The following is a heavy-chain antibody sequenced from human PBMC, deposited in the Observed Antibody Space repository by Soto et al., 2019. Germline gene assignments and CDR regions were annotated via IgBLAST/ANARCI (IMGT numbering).Heavy chain of an antibody. Sequence: GGSLRLSCAASGFTFSSFEMNWVRQAPGRGLEWIAFITSSGRTMPYADSVKGRFTISRDNAGNSLSLQMNTLRAEDTAIYYCVRQAFSYSYSHPYFFDYWGQGALVTVSS. CDR2: ITSSGRTM. V-gene: IGHV3-48*03. CDR3: VRQAFSYSYSHPYFFDY. CDR1: GFTFSSFE. D-gene: IGHD5-18*01. J-gene: IGHJ4*02.